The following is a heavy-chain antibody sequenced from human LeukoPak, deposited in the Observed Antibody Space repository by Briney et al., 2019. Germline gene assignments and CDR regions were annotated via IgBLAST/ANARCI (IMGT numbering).Heavy chain of an antibody. Sequence: GGSLRLSCAASGFTFSRYSMNWVRQAPGKGLEWVSSIYLSNNYIYYADSLKGRFTISRDNAKNSLYLQMTSLRAEDTAVYFCARDFLTGPNTGGAFDIWGQGTMVTVSS. CDR1: GFTFSRYS. CDR3: ARDFLTGPNTGGAFDI. V-gene: IGHV3-21*01. CDR2: IYLSNNYI. D-gene: IGHD3-10*01. J-gene: IGHJ3*02.